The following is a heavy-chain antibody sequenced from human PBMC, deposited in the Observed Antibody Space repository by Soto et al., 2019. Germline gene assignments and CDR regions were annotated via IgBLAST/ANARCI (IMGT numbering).Heavy chain of an antibody. Sequence: EVQLLESGGGLVQPGGSLRLSCAASGFTFSSYAMSWVRQAPGKGLEWVSSISGSGASTYYADSVKGRFTISRDNSKNTLYLHMNSLRAEDTAVYYCAAKATTVVTRTYSHYGMDVWGQGTTVTGSS. CDR3: AAKATTVVTRTYSHYGMDV. CDR1: GFTFSSYA. CDR2: ISGSGAST. J-gene: IGHJ6*02. V-gene: IGHV3-23*01. D-gene: IGHD2-21*02.